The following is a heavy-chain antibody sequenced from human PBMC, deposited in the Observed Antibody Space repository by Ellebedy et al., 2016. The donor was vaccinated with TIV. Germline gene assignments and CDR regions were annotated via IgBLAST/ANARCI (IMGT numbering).Heavy chain of an antibody. D-gene: IGHD6-19*01. J-gene: IGHJ4*02. CDR2: IYPGDSTT. Sequence: PGGSLRLSCKGSGYSFSHYWIGWVRQMPGKGLEWMGIIYPGDSTTRYSPSFQGQVTISADKSASTAYLQWSSLRASDTAIYYCVRHAAPAVPGDYWGQGTLVTVSS. CDR3: VRHAAPAVPGDY. V-gene: IGHV5-51*01. CDR1: GYSFSHYW.